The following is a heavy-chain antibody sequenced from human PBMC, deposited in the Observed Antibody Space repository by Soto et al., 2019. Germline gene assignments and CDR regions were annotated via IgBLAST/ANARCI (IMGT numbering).Heavy chain of an antibody. J-gene: IGHJ6*03. D-gene: IGHD4-4*01. CDR1: GFTFSSYS. Sequence: GGSLRLSCAASGFTFSSYSMNWVRQAPGKGLEWVSSISSSSSYIYYADSVKGRFTISRDNAKNSLYLQMNSLRAEDTAVYYCARDLGYYSNYLYYYYMDVWGKGTTVTVSS. V-gene: IGHV3-21*01. CDR2: ISSSSSYI. CDR3: ARDLGYYSNYLYYYYMDV.